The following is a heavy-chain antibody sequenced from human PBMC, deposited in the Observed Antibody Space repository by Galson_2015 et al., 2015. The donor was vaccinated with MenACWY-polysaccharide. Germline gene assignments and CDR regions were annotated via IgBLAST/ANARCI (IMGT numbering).Heavy chain of an antibody. CDR1: GYSISSGYY. V-gene: IGHV4-38-2*01. J-gene: IGHJ4*02. Sequence: SETLSLTCAVSGYSISSGYYWGWIRQPPGKGLEWIGSIYHSGSAYHNPSLKSRVTISVDTSKNQFSLNLSSVTAADTAVYYCARVEKYSGSYYILHWGQGTLVTVS. D-gene: IGHD1-26*01. CDR2: IYHSGSA. CDR3: ARVEKYSGSYYILH.